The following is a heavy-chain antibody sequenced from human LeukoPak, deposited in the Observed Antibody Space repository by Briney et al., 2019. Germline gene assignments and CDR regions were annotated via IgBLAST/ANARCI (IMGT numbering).Heavy chain of an antibody. J-gene: IGHJ5*02. V-gene: IGHV4-31*03. Sequence: SETLSLTCTVSGGSISSGGYYWSWIRQHPGKGLEWIGYIYYSGSTYYNPSLKSRITISVDTSKNQFSLKLSSVTAADTAVYYCARDRGRDTAILRHNNWFDPWGQGTLVTVSS. CDR1: GGSISSGGYY. CDR2: IYYSGST. D-gene: IGHD5-18*01. CDR3: ARDRGRDTAILRHNNWFDP.